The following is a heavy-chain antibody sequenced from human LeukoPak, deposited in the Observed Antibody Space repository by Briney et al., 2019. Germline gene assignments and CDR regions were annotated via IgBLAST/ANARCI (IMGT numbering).Heavy chain of an antibody. CDR2: ISGSGGST. V-gene: IGHV3-23*01. D-gene: IGHD3-10*01. J-gene: IGHJ3*02. CDR1: GFTFSSYW. CDR3: AKQIITMVRGVISLGAFDI. Sequence: GGSLRLSCAASGFTFSSYWMSWVRQAPGKGLEWVSAISGSGGSTYYADSVKGRFTISRDNSKNTLYLQMNSLRAEDTAVYYCAKQIITMVRGVISLGAFDIWGQGTMVTVSS.